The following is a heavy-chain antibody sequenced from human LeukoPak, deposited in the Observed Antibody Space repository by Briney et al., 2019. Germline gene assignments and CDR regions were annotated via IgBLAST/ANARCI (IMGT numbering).Heavy chain of an antibody. D-gene: IGHD6-19*01. V-gene: IGHV1-18*01. CDR1: GYTSTNYG. J-gene: IGHJ5*02. CDR2: ISINRGNT. Sequence: ASVKVSCKASGYTSTNYGISWVRQAPGQGLEWMGWISINRGNTNYAPKFQGRVSMTTDTSTSTAYMELRGLRSDDTAMYYRARDVGITVADSFDPWGQGTLVTVSS. CDR3: ARDVGITVADSFDP.